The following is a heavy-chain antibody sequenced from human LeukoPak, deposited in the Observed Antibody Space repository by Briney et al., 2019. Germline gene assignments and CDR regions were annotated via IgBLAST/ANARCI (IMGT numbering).Heavy chain of an antibody. CDR2: IYYSGST. Sequence: PSETLSLTCTVSGGSISSYYWSWIRQPPGKGLEWIGYIYYSGSTNYNPSLKSRVTISVDTSKNQFSLKLSSVTAADTAVYYCARSGSYRYAAYFDYWGQGTLVTVSS. CDR3: ARSGSYRYAAYFDY. J-gene: IGHJ4*02. D-gene: IGHD3-16*02. CDR1: GGSISSYY. V-gene: IGHV4-59*12.